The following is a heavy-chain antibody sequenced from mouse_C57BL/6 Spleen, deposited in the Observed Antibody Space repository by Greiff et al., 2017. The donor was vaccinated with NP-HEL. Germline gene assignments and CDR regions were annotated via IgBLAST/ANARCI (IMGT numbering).Heavy chain of an antibody. CDR1: GYAFSSSW. Sequence: QVQLQQSGPELVKPGASVKISCKASGYAFSSSWMNWVKQRPGKGLEWIGRIYPGDGDTNYNGKFKGKATLTADKSSSTAYMQLSSLTSEDSAVYFCARSGGGTDYWGQGTTLTVSS. D-gene: IGHD1-1*02. J-gene: IGHJ2*01. CDR3: ARSGGGTDY. V-gene: IGHV1-82*01. CDR2: IYPGDGDT.